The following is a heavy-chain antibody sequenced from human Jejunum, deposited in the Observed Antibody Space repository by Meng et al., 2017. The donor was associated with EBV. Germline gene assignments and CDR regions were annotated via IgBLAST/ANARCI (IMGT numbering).Heavy chain of an antibody. CDR2: IHTDNGGT. CDR1: GYTFNIYA. V-gene: IGHV1-3*04. D-gene: IGHD2-15*01. CDR3: VKKGTRLTTHGYHFDY. Sequence: QGQLVQSGAEVKEPGASVKVSCKASGYTFNIYAIHWVRQAPGQRLEWMGWIHTDNGGTKYSQEFQDRVTITRDTSASTAYMEISSLRSEDTAVYYCVKKGTRLTTHGYHFDYWGQGTLVTVSS. J-gene: IGHJ4*02.